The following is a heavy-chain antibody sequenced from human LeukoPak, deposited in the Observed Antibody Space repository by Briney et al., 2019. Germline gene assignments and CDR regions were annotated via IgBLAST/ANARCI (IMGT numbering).Heavy chain of an antibody. CDR1: GGSISSSSYY. CDR2: IYYSGST. Sequence: SETLSLTCTVSGGSISSSSYYWGWIRQPPGKGLEWIGSIYYSGSTYYNPSLKSRVTISVDTSKNQFSLKLSSVTAADTAVYYCARHDFRWGSSNTFDYWGQGTLVTVSS. J-gene: IGHJ4*02. D-gene: IGHD6-6*01. V-gene: IGHV4-39*01. CDR3: ARHDFRWGSSNTFDY.